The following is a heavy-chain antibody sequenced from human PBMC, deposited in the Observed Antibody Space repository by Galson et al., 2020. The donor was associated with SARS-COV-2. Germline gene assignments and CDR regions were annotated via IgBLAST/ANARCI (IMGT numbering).Heavy chain of an antibody. D-gene: IGHD6-13*01. J-gene: IGHJ4*02. Sequence: GGSLRLSCAASGFTFSSYAMHWVRQAPGKGLEWVAVISYDGSNKYYADSVKGRFTISRDNSKNTLYLQMNSLRAEDTAVYYCARARMVGWSGSWFYLGDFDYWGQGTLVTVSS. V-gene: IGHV3-30*04. CDR1: GFTFSSYA. CDR2: ISYDGSNK. CDR3: ARARMVGWSGSWFYLGDFDY.